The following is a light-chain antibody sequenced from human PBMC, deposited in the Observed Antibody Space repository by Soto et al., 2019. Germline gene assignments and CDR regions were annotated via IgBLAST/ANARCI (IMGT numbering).Light chain of an antibody. V-gene: IGLV1-40*01. J-gene: IGLJ2*01. Sequence: QSVLTQPPSVSGAPGQRITISCTGSSSNIGADYDVHWYQQVPGTAPRLLIYGNTNRPSGVPDRFSASKSGTSASLAITGLRAEDEADYYCQTYNNSLRGPVVFGGGTKLTVL. CDR3: QTYNNSLRGPVV. CDR1: SSNIGADYD. CDR2: GNT.